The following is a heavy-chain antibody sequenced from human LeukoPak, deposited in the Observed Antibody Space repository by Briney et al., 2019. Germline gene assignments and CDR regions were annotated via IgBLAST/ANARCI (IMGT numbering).Heavy chain of an antibody. CDR3: ARTSLWFGESS. CDR2: INHSGST. J-gene: IGHJ4*02. V-gene: IGHV4-34*01. Sequence: SETLSLTCAVHGGSFSGYYWSWIRQPPGKGLEWIGEINHSGSTNYNPSLKSRVTISVDTSKNQFSLKLSSVTAADTAVYYCARTSLWFGESSWGQGTLVTVSS. CDR1: GGSFSGYY. D-gene: IGHD3-10*01.